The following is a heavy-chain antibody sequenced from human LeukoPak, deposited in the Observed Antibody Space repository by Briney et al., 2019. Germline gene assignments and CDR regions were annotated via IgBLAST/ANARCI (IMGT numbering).Heavy chain of an antibody. CDR3: SNARVRGVIPYYFDY. Sequence: GGTLRLSCAASRFTFSGYGRLWLPQAPGKGLEGLTVISYGESNKYYADSVKGRFTISRDNSKNTLYLQMKSLRAEYTAVYYCSNARVRGVIPYYFDYWGQGTLVTVSS. J-gene: IGHJ4*02. D-gene: IGHD3-10*01. V-gene: IGHV3-30*18. CDR1: RFTFSGYG. CDR2: ISYGESNK.